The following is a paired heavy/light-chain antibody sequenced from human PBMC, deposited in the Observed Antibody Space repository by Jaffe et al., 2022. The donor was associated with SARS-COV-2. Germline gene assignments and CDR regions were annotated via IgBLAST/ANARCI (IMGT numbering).Heavy chain of an antibody. CDR3: VKDATAGDSGSYSFDY. CDR2: SSWNSGTI. CDR1: GFTFDDYA. J-gene: IGHJ4*02. D-gene: IGHD3-10*01. Sequence: EVQLVESGGGLVQPGRSLRLSCAASGFTFDDYAMHWVRQAPGKGLEWVSGSSWNSGTIGYADSVKGRFIISRDNAKNSLYLQMNSLRAEDTALYYCVKDATAGDSGSYSFDYWGQGTLVTVSS. V-gene: IGHV3-9*01.
Light chain of an antibody. CDR2: DVT. V-gene: IGLV2-14*01. J-gene: IGLJ2*01. CDR3: SSYTSSSTVV. Sequence: QSALTQPASVSGSPGQSITISCTGTSSDVGGYNYVSWYQQHPGKAPKLMIYDVTDRPSGVSNRFSGSKSGNTASLTISGLQAEDEADYYCSSYTSSSTVVFGGGTKLTVL. CDR1: SSDVGGYNY.